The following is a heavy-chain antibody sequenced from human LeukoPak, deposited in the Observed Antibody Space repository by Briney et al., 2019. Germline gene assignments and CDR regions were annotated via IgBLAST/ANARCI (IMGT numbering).Heavy chain of an antibody. CDR3: ARLGYRSSTSCYKGPQYYYYYMDV. CDR1: GFTFSSYW. CDR2: IKQDGSEK. J-gene: IGHJ6*03. D-gene: IGHD2-2*02. Sequence: GGSLRLSCAASGFTFSSYWMSWVRQAPGKGLEWVANIKQDGSEKYYVDSVKGRFTISRDNAKNSLYLQMNSLRAEDTAVYYCARLGYRSSTSCYKGPQYYYYYMDVWGKGTTVTVSS. V-gene: IGHV3-7*01.